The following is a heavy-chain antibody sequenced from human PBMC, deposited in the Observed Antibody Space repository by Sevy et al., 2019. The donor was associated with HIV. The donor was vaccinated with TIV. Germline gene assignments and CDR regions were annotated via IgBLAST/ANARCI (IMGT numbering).Heavy chain of an antibody. Sequence: GGSLRLSCVLSGVPFSDAWMSWARQAPGKGLEWVGGIISYAAGGRTDYAAPVKGRFTISRDDSKNTVYLQMNSLKTEDTAVYYCTWITRGRGGYDLWGQGTLVTVSS. D-gene: IGHD3-10*01. J-gene: IGHJ5*02. CDR3: TWITRGRGGYDL. CDR2: IISYAAGGRT. V-gene: IGHV3-15*01. CDR1: GVPFSDAW.